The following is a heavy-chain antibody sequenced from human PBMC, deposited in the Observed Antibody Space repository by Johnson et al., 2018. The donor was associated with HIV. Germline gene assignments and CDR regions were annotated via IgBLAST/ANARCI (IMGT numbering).Heavy chain of an antibody. CDR2: ISWNSGRI. Sequence: VQLVESGGGVVQPGGSLRLSCAASGFTVSSNYMNWVRQAPGKGLEWVSGISWNSGRIGYADYVKGRFTISSDNARNSLYLHMNSLRAEDTAVYYCARDLHPGQNPFVAIWAFDIWGHGTMVTVSA. CDR1: GFTVSSNY. V-gene: IGHV3-21*02. D-gene: IGHD1-1*01. J-gene: IGHJ3*02. CDR3: ARDLHPGQNPFVAIWAFDI.